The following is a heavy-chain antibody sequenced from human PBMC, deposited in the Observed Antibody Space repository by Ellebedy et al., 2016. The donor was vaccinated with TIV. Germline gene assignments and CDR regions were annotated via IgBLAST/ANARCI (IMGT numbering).Heavy chain of an antibody. CDR3: ARTLYSARDY. Sequence: MPSETLSLTCTVSGYSISAGDYWVWIRQSPGKGLEWIGSINHSGSTYYNPSLKSRVTMSVDTSKNQFSLKVRSVTAADTAVYYCARTLYSARDYWGQGTLVTVSS. CDR2: INHSGST. D-gene: IGHD1-26*01. J-gene: IGHJ4*02. V-gene: IGHV4-38-2*02. CDR1: GYSISAGDY.